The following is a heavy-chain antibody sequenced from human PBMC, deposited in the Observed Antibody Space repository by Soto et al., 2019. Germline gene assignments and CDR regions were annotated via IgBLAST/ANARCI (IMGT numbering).Heavy chain of an antibody. CDR2: INSDGSST. V-gene: IGHV3-74*01. J-gene: IGHJ4*02. D-gene: IGHD2-15*01. CDR3: VRTGRVVAVAPGGVH. CDR1: GFTFSSYW. Sequence: EVQLVESGGGLVQPGGSLRLSCAASGFTFSSYWMHWVRQAPGKGLVWVSRINSDGSSTSYADSVKGRFTISRDNPKNPLYLKRKSLGAEARGVYFCVRTGRVVAVAPGGVHWGKGPLVPVPS.